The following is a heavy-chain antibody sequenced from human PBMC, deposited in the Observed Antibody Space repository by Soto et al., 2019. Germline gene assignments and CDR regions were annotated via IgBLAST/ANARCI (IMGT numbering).Heavy chain of an antibody. V-gene: IGHV3-23*01. Sequence: GGSLRLSCAASGFTFSSYAMSWVRQAPGKGLEWVSAISGSGGSTYYADSVKGRFTISRDNSKNTLYLHMNSLRAEDTAVYYCAKDSGELLGAFDIWGQGTMVNVSS. CDR3: AKDSGELLGAFDI. CDR1: GFTFSSYA. CDR2: ISGSGGST. J-gene: IGHJ3*02. D-gene: IGHD1-26*01.